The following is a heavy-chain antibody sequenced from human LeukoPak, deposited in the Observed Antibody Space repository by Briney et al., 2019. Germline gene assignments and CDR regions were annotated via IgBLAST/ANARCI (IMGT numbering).Heavy chain of an antibody. Sequence: GGSLRLSCAASGFTFSSYAMSWVRQAPGKGLEWVSAISHDGGTPYYADSVKGRFTISRDSSKNTVYLQMNSLRAEDTAVYYCAKARDSLGELSFHGGQGTLVTVSS. CDR1: GFTFSSYA. D-gene: IGHD3-16*02. J-gene: IGHJ4*02. CDR3: AKARDSLGELSFH. V-gene: IGHV3-23*01. CDR2: ISHDGGTP.